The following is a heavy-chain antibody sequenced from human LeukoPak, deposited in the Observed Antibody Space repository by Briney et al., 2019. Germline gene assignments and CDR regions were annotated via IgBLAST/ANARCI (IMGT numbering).Heavy chain of an antibody. Sequence: GGSLRLSCAASGFTFSNYWMHWVRQTPGKGLVWVSRINTDGRTASYADSVKGRFTISRDNAKNTLYLQMDSLRAEDTGVYYCARSNQADDYWGQGTLVTVSS. V-gene: IGHV3-74*01. D-gene: IGHD1-14*01. J-gene: IGHJ4*02. CDR3: ARSNQADDY. CDR1: GFTFSNYW. CDR2: INTDGRTA.